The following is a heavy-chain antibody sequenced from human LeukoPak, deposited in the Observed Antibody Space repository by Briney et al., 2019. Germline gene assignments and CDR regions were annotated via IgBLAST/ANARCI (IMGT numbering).Heavy chain of an antibody. CDR1: GFSFSRYA. J-gene: IGHJ4*02. Sequence: GRSLRLSCAASGFSFSRYAMHWVRQAPGKGLEWVAVISYHGSDKYCADSVKGRFTISRDNSKNTLYLQMNSLRTEDTAVYYCAKAEGYDILTGLDYWGQGTLVTVSS. D-gene: IGHD3-9*01. CDR2: ISYHGSDK. CDR3: AKAEGYDILTGLDY. V-gene: IGHV3-30-3*01.